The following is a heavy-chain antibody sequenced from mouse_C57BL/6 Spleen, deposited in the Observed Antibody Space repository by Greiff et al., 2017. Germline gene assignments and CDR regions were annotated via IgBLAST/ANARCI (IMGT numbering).Heavy chain of an antibody. Sequence: VLLLQSGPELVKPGASVKISCKASGYAFSSSWMNWVKQRPGKGLEWIGRIYPGDGDTNYDGKFKGKATLTADKSSSTAYMQLSSLTSEDSAVYFCAKSRSFDYWGQGTTLTVSS. CDR2: IYPGDGDT. CDR1: GYAFSSSW. CDR3: AKSRSFDY. J-gene: IGHJ2*01. V-gene: IGHV1-82*01.